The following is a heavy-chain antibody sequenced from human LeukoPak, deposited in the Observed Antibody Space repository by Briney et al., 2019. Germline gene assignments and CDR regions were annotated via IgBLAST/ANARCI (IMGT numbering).Heavy chain of an antibody. CDR1: GFTVSSNY. J-gene: IGHJ4*02. CDR2: IYRGGST. Sequence: PGGSLRLSCAASGFTVSSNYMSWVRQAPGKGLEWVSVIYRGGSTDYADSVKCRFTVSRDNSKNTLYLQMNSLRAEDTAVYYCARGGARQQLVENYFDYWGQGTLVTVSS. CDR3: ARGGARQQLVENYFDY. V-gene: IGHV3-53*01. D-gene: IGHD6-13*01.